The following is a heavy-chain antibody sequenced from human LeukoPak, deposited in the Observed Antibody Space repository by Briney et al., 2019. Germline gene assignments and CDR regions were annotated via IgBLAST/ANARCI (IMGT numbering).Heavy chain of an antibody. V-gene: IGHV3-30*02. J-gene: IGHJ4*02. D-gene: IGHD3-22*01. Sequence: QAGGSLRLSCEASGFTFSSYGMHWVRQAPGKGLDWVAFLRYDGSNKYYADSVKGRFTISRDNSKNTLYLQMNTLRAEDTATYYCAKDQAAAVLLLLPGRFDYWGQGTLVTVSS. CDR2: LRYDGSNK. CDR3: AKDQAAAVLLLLPGRFDY. CDR1: GFTFSSYG.